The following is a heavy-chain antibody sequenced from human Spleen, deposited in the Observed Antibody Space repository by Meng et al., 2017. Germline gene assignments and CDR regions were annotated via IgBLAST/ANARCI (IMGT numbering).Heavy chain of an antibody. CDR3: ARVPDEDAFDI. CDR2: IWYDGSNK. V-gene: IGHV3-33*08. CDR1: GFTFSSYG. Sequence: GESLKISCVASGFTFSSYGMHWVRQAPGKGLEWVAVIWYDGSNKYYADSVKGRFTISRDNSKNTLYLQMNSLRAEDTAVYYCARVPDEDAFDIWGQGTMVTVSS. D-gene: IGHD1-14*01. J-gene: IGHJ3*02.